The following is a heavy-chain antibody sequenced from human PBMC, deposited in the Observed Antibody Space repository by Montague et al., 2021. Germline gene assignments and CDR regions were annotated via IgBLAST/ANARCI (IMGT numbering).Heavy chain of an antibody. CDR3: ARYLTGGYDE. D-gene: IGHD5-12*01. CDR1: GGSLDGFY. J-gene: IGHJ4*02. V-gene: IGHV4-34*01. CDR2: TNHRGIS. Sequence: SETLSLTCAVYGGSLDGFYWTWIRQPPGKELEWIGETNHRGISSYNPALKGRVTLSAETSKNQFSLRVTSVTAADTAVYFCARYLTGGYDEWGRGTLVTVSS.